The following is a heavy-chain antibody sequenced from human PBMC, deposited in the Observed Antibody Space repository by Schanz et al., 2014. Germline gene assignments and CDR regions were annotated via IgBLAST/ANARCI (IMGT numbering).Heavy chain of an antibody. CDR3: ARVSMEFERGKSYYYYMDV. CDR1: GGTFSSFG. V-gene: IGHV1-69*04. J-gene: IGHJ6*03. D-gene: IGHD3-10*01. Sequence: VQLEQSGAEVKKPGSSVKVSCKASGGTFSSFGINWVRQAPGQGLEWMGRIIPSLGLAKYEQKFQGRVTNTADKSTSTAYMELNSLTSEDTAVYYCARVSMEFERGKSYYYYMDVWGRGTTVTVSS. CDR2: IIPSLGLA.